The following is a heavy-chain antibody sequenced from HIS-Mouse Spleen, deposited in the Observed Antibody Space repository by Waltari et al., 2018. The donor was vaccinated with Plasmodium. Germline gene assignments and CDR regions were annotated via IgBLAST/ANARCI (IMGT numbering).Heavy chain of an antibody. CDR3: ARTIAAAGTGDAFDM. CDR2: IKRDGSST. CDR1: GFTFSSYW. J-gene: IGHJ3*02. D-gene: IGHD6-13*01. Sequence: EVQLVESGGGLVQPGGSLRLSCAASGFTFSSYWMHWVRQAPGKWLVGVSRIKRDGSSTRYADSVKGRFTISRDNAKNTLYLQMNSLSAEDTAVYYCARTIAAAGTGDAFDMWGQGTMVTVSS. V-gene: IGHV3-74*01.